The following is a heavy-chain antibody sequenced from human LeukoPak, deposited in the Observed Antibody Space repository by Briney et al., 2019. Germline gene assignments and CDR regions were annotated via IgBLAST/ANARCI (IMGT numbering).Heavy chain of an antibody. CDR3: ARARGTYANDALDI. D-gene: IGHD1-26*01. J-gene: IGHJ3*02. V-gene: IGHV5-51*01. CDR1: GYSFTNYW. Sequence: RGESLKISCKGSGYSFTNYWIGWVRQMPGKGLEWMGIIFPADSDTRYSPSFQGQVTISADKSISTAYLHWSSLRSSDTAMYYCARARGTYANDALDIWGQGTMVTVSP. CDR2: IFPADSDT.